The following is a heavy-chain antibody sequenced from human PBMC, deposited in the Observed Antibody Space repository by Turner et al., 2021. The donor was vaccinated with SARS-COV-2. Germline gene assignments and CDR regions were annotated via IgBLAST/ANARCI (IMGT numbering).Heavy chain of an antibody. Sequence: EVQLVESGGGLVQPGGSLRLSCAASGFTFSSYWMSWVRQAPGKGLEWVAKINQDGSEKYYVDSVKGRFTISRDNAKNSLYLKMNSLRAEDTAVYYCARDRSTYYDFWSGYWHFDYWGQGTLVTVSS. CDR3: ARDRSTYYDFWSGYWHFDY. J-gene: IGHJ4*02. CDR2: INQDGSEK. CDR1: GFTFSSYW. D-gene: IGHD3-3*01. V-gene: IGHV3-7*01.